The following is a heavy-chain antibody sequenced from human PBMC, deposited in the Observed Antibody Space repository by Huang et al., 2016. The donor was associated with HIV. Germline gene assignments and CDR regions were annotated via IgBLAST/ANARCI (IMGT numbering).Heavy chain of an antibody. CDR2: STPSGRT. CDR3: ARAPHYGSGSYYY. Sequence: QVQLHQWGAGLLKPSETLSLTCAVYGGSFSGYYWSWIRQPPGKGLEWMGESTPSGRTNYNPSLKGRVTISEETSKNQFSLKLSSVTAADTAVYYCARAPHYGSGSYYYWGQGTLVAVSS. J-gene: IGHJ4*02. CDR1: GGSFSGYY. D-gene: IGHD3-10*01. V-gene: IGHV4-34*01.